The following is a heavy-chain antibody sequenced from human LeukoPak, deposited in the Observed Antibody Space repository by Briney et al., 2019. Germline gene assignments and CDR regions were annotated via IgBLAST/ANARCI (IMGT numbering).Heavy chain of an antibody. V-gene: IGHV4-59*01. D-gene: IGHD3-10*01. CDR3: ARGPPRRGFDY. J-gene: IGHJ4*02. CDR2: IYYSGST. Sequence: SETLSLTRTVSGGSISSYYWSWIRQPPGKGLEWIGYIYYSGSTNYNPSLKSRVTISVDTSKNQFSLKLSSVTAADTAVYYCARGPPRRGFDYWGQGTLVTVSS. CDR1: GGSISSYY.